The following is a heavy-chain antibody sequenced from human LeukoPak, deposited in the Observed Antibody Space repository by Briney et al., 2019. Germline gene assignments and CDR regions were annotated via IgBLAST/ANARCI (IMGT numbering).Heavy chain of an antibody. Sequence: PGGSLRLSCAASGFTVSSNYMSWVRQAPGKGLEWVSYISSSGSTIYYADSVKGRFTISRDNAKNSLYLQMNSLRAEDTAVYYCAREGGDYGDYEAFDIWGQGTMVTVSS. CDR3: AREGGDYGDYEAFDI. CDR1: GFTVSSNY. CDR2: ISSSGSTI. J-gene: IGHJ3*02. V-gene: IGHV3-11*01. D-gene: IGHD4-17*01.